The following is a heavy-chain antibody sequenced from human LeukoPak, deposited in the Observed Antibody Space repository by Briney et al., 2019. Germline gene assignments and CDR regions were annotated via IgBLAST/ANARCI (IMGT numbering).Heavy chain of an antibody. CDR2: ISAYNGNT. D-gene: IGHD5-18*01. Sequence: PGASVKVSCKASGYTFTSYGISWVRQAPGQGLEWMGWISAYNGNTNYAQKLQGRVTMTTDTSTSTAYMELRSLRSDDTAVYYCARVADSGYSYGYGWFDPWGQGTLVTVSS. V-gene: IGHV1-18*01. CDR1: GYTFTSYG. J-gene: IGHJ5*02. CDR3: ARVADSGYSYGYGWFDP.